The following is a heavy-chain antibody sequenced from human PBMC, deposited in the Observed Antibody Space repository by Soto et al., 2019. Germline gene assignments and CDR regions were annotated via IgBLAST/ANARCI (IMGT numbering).Heavy chain of an antibody. D-gene: IGHD3-3*01. Sequence: SETMSLTCTVSGCSISSGGYYWSWIRQHPGKGLEWIGYIYYSGSTYYNPSLKSRVTISVDTSKNQFSLKLSSVTAADTAVYYCARGRFLEWLLSPYFDYWGQGTLVTVSS. CDR2: IYYSGST. J-gene: IGHJ4*02. CDR3: ARGRFLEWLLSPYFDY. V-gene: IGHV4-31*03. CDR1: GCSISSGGYY.